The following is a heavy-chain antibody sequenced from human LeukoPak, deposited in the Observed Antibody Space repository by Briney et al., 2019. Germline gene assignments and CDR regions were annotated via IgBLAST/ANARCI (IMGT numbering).Heavy chain of an antibody. J-gene: IGHJ4*02. CDR1: GFTFSSYG. D-gene: IGHD2-21*02. CDR3: ARDILAYCGGDCYPAFGY. CDR2: IWYDGSNK. V-gene: IGHV3-33*01. Sequence: GGSLRLSCAASGFTFSSYGMHWVRQAPGKGLEWVAVIWYDGSNKYYADSVKGRFTISRDNSKSTLYLQMNSLRAEDTAVYYCARDILAYCGGDCYPAFGYWGQGTLSPSPQ.